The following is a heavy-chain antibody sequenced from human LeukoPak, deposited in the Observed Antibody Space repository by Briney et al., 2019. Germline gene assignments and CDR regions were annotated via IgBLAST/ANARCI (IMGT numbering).Heavy chain of an antibody. Sequence: GGSLRLSCAASGFTVSTNYMNWVRQAPGKGREWVSILYSGSDTYYAVSVKGRFTISRDSSKNILSLQMKNLRAEDTAVYYCARVGDHFHWYLDLWGRGTLVTVSS. CDR3: ARVGDHFHWYLDL. J-gene: IGHJ2*01. V-gene: IGHV3-53*01. D-gene: IGHD3-10*01. CDR2: LYSGSDT. CDR1: GFTVSTNY.